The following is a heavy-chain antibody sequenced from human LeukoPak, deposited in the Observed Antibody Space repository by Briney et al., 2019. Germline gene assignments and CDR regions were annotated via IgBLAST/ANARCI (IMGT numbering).Heavy chain of an antibody. Sequence: GGSLRLSCATSGFTFSTFWMHWVRQAPGKGLVWVSRINHDGSSTNYADSVKGRFTISRDNSKNTLYLQMNSLRAEDTAVYYCARGFVLEWLSSEPYYYYYMDVWGKGTTVTVSS. CDR1: GFTFSTFW. J-gene: IGHJ6*03. CDR2: INHDGSST. CDR3: ARGFVLEWLSSEPYYYYYMDV. V-gene: IGHV3-74*01. D-gene: IGHD3-3*01.